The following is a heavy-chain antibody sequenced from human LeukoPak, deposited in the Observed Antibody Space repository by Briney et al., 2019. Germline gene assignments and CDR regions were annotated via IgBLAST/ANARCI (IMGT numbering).Heavy chain of an antibody. J-gene: IGHJ4*02. V-gene: IGHV3-23*01. CDR3: ARVSSRGYSYGSDF. Sequence: GGSLRLSCAASGSTFSSYAMSWVRQALGKGLERVSVIRGSGTTDYADSVKGRFTISRDNSKNTLYLQMNSLRAEDTAVYYCARVSSRGYSYGSDFWGQGTLVTVSS. CDR2: IRGSGTT. CDR1: GSTFSSYA. D-gene: IGHD5-18*01.